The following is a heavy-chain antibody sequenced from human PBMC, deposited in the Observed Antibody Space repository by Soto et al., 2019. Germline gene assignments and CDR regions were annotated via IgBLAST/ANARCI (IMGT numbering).Heavy chain of an antibody. D-gene: IGHD6-6*01. CDR3: ARRSSYSSSLPLLGY. V-gene: IGHV1-69*02. J-gene: IGHJ4*02. CDR1: GGTFSSYT. CDR2: IIPILGIA. Sequence: QVQLVQSGAEVKKPGSSVKVSCKASGGTFSSYTISWVRQAPGQGLEWMGRIIPILGIANYAQKFQGRVTSTADKSTSTAYMELSSLSSEDTAVYYCARRSSYSSSLPLLGYWGQGTLVTVSS.